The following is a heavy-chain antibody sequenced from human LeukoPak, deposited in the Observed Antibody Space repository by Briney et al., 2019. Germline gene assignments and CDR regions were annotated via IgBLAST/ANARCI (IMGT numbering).Heavy chain of an antibody. V-gene: IGHV3-30*04. Sequence: HPGRSLKLSCAASEFTFSSFAMHWVRQAPGKGLEWVAVISYDGSNKYYADSVKGRFTISRDNSKNTLYLQMYSLRAEDTAVYYCARGGPHYYDSSRFDYWGKGTLVTVSS. CDR3: ARGGPHYYDSSRFDY. CDR2: ISYDGSNK. J-gene: IGHJ4*02. D-gene: IGHD3-22*01. CDR1: EFTFSSFA.